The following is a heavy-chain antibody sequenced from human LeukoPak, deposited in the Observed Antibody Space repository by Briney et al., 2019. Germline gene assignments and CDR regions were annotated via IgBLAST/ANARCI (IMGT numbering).Heavy chain of an antibody. D-gene: IGHD5-12*01. J-gene: IGHJ6*03. CDR1: GFNLDDYD. V-gene: IGHV3-20*04. CDR3: AREVATTDYYYYLDV. CDR2: INWNGDST. Sequence: GGSLRLSCAASGFNLDDYDMSWVRQVPGKGLEWVSDINWNGDSTIYGDFVKGGFTISRENAKNSLYLQMNSLRAEDTALYYCAREVATTDYYYYLDVWGKGTTVTISS.